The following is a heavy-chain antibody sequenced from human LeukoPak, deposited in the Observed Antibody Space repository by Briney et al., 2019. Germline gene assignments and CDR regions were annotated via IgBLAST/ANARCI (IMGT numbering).Heavy chain of an antibody. CDR2: ISGSGGST. CDR1: GFTFSSYA. J-gene: IGHJ4*02. CDR3: AKDIAIAAAGTPDY. Sequence: GGSLRLSCAASGFTFSSYAISWVRQAPGKGLEWVSAISGSGGSTYYAVSVKGRFTISRDNSKNTLYLQMNSLRAEDTAVYYCAKDIAIAAAGTPDYWGQGTLVTVSS. D-gene: IGHD6-13*01. V-gene: IGHV3-23*01.